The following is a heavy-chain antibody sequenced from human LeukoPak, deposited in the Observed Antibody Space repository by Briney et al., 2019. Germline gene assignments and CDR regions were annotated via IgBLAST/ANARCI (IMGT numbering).Heavy chain of an antibody. Sequence: PGGSLRLSCTASGFTFGDYAMSWLRQAPGKGLEWVGFIRSKAYGGTTEYAASVKGRFTISRDDSKSIAYLQMNSLKTEDTAVYYCTRTDVTVVVITIVYYFDYWGQGTLVTVSS. D-gene: IGHD3-22*01. CDR1: GFTFGDYA. CDR3: TRTDVTVVVITIVYYFDY. CDR2: IRSKAYGGTT. V-gene: IGHV3-49*03. J-gene: IGHJ4*02.